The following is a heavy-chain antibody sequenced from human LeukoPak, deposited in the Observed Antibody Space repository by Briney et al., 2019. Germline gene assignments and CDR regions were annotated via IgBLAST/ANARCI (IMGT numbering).Heavy chain of an antibody. V-gene: IGHV3-23*01. Sequence: GGSLRLSCAASGFTFSSYAMSWVRQAPGKGLEWVSAISGSGGSTYYADSVKGRFTISRDNSKNTLYLQMNSLRAEDTAVYYCAREYYDSSGSGYFDYWGQGTLVTVSS. CDR2: ISGSGGST. CDR3: AREYYDSSGSGYFDY. CDR1: GFTFSSYA. D-gene: IGHD3-22*01. J-gene: IGHJ4*02.